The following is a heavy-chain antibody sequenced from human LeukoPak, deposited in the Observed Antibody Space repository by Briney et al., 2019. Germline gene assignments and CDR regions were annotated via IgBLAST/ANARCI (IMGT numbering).Heavy chain of an antibody. CDR1: GFTFSTFS. CDR2: ISSSSSTT. J-gene: IGHJ1*01. V-gene: IGHV3-48*04. D-gene: IGHD3-10*01. Sequence: GGSLRLSCAGSGFTFSTFSMKWVRPAPGKGPEGVSYISSSSSTTYYADSVKGRFTISRDNAKNSLYLQMNSLRAEDTAVYYCVRRGLIVTEYLERWGQGTLVIVSS. CDR3: VRRGLIVTEYLER.